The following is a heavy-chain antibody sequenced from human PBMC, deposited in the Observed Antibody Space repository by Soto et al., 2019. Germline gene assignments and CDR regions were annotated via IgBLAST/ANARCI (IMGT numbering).Heavy chain of an antibody. CDR2: ISYDGSNK. CDR1: GFTFSSYG. V-gene: IGHV3-30*18. Sequence: PGGSLRLSCAASGFTFSSYGMHWVRQAPGKGLEWVAVISYDGSNKYYADSVKGRFTISRDNSKNTLYLQMNSLRAEDTAVYYCAKVIVVYAIEGPFDYWGQGTLVTVSS. CDR3: AKVIVVYAIEGPFDY. D-gene: IGHD2-8*02. J-gene: IGHJ4*02.